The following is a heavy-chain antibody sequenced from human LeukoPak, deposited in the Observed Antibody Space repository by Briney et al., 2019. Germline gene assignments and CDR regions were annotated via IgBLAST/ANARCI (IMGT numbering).Heavy chain of an antibody. V-gene: IGHV4-59*01. Sequence: SETLSLTCAVYGGSISSYYWSWIRQPPGKGLEWIGYIYYSGSTNYNPSLKSRVTISVDTSKNQFSLKLSSVTAADTAVYYCARGVWTSYCGGDCYSSPFDYWGQGTLVTVSS. D-gene: IGHD2-21*02. CDR1: GGSISSYY. CDR3: ARGVWTSYCGGDCYSSPFDY. CDR2: IYYSGST. J-gene: IGHJ4*02.